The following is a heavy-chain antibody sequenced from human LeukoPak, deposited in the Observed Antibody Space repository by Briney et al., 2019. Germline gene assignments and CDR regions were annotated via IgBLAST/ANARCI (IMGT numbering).Heavy chain of an antibody. Sequence: PSETLSLTCAVYGGSFSGYYWSWIRQPPGKGLEWIGEINHSGSTNYNPSLKSRVTISVDTSKNQFSLKLSSVTAADTAVYYCARYSGYDNYYYYYMDVWGKGTTVTVSS. V-gene: IGHV4-34*01. J-gene: IGHJ6*03. D-gene: IGHD5-12*01. CDR2: INHSGST. CDR1: GGSFSGYY. CDR3: ARYSGYDNYYYYYMDV.